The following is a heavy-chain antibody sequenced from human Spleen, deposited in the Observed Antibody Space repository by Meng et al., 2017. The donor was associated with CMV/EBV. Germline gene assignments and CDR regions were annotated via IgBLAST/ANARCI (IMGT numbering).Heavy chain of an antibody. V-gene: IGHV3-21*01. D-gene: IGHD1/OR15-1a*01. CDR2: ITSSSSGK. CDR3: ARQRGNKVDY. J-gene: IGHJ4*02. Sequence: LSCAASGFTFAIYNMNWVRQAPGKGLEWVSYITSSSSGKGYADSVKGRFTISRDNAQSSLHLQMGSLRAEDTAMYYCARQRGNKVDYWGQGVLVTVSS. CDR1: GFTFAIYN.